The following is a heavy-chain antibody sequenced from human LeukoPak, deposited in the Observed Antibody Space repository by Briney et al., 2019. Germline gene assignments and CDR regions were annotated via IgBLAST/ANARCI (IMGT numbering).Heavy chain of an antibody. CDR2: INPSRGTT. CDR1: GGTFSSYA. D-gene: IGHD3-22*01. CDR3: ARGVHVRMYDSNHNSFDP. J-gene: IGHJ5*01. V-gene: IGHV1-46*01. Sequence: ASVKVSCKASGGTFSSYAIHWVRQAPGQGLEWMGIINPSRGTTRYAQKFQGRVTVTRDMSTSTVYMDLSSLRSEDTALYYCARGVHVRMYDSNHNSFDPWGQGTLVTVSS.